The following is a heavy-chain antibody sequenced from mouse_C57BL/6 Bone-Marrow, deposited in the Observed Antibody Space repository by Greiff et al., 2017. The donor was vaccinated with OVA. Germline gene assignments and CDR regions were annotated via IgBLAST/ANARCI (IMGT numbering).Heavy chain of an antibody. V-gene: IGHV1-72*01. CDR3: ARTDYYSNPGDY. Sequence: QVQLQQPGAELVKPGASVKLSCKASGYTFTSYWMHWVKQRPGRGLEWIGRIDPNSGGTKYNEQFKSKATLTVDKPSSPAYMQLSSLTSEDSAVYYCARTDYYSNPGDYGGQGTSVTVSS. CDR2: IDPNSGGT. D-gene: IGHD2-5*01. CDR1: GYTFTSYW. J-gene: IGHJ4*01.